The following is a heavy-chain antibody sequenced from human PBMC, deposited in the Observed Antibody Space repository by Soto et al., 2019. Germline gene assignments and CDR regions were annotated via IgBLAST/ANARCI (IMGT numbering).Heavy chain of an antibody. V-gene: IGHV3-23*01. J-gene: IGHJ6*02. D-gene: IGHD3-16*01. CDR2: ISGSGGST. CDR1: GFTFSSYA. CDR3: AKDRRTETKGRIMITFGGARYGMDV. Sequence: PGGSLRLSCAASGFTFSSYAMSWVRQAPGKGLEWVSAISGSGGSTYYADSVKGRFTISRDNSKNTLYLQMNSLRAEDTAVYYCAKDRRTETKGRIMITFGGARYGMDVWGQGTTVTVSS.